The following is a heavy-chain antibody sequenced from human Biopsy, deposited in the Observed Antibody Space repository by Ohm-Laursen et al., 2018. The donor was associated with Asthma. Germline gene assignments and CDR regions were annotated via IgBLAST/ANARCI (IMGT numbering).Heavy chain of an antibody. CDR1: GFTVSRDY. J-gene: IGHJ2*01. D-gene: IGHD1-14*01. CDR2: IYSGGTS. V-gene: IGHV3-53*05. CDR3: ARDAGMNLAPGHWSFDL. Sequence: SLRLSCSASGFTVSRDYMFWVRQAPGKGLEWVSVIYSGGTSHTADSVKGRFTISRDYSKNTLYLQMNSLRLEDTGVYFCARDAGMNLAPGHWSFDLWGRGTLLTVSS.